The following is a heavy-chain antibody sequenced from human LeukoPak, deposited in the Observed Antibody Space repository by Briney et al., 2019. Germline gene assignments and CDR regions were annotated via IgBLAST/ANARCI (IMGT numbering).Heavy chain of an antibody. D-gene: IGHD3-22*01. Sequence: PGGSLRLSCAGSGFTFDYYGMTWVRQAPGKGLEWVSGINWNGGSTDYADSVNGRFTISRDNAKNSLYQQMNSLRAEDTALYYCARDRYYDTSGFLDYWGQGTLVTVSS. CDR3: ARDRYYDTSGFLDY. V-gene: IGHV3-20*04. CDR1: GFTFDYYG. CDR2: INWNGGST. J-gene: IGHJ4*02.